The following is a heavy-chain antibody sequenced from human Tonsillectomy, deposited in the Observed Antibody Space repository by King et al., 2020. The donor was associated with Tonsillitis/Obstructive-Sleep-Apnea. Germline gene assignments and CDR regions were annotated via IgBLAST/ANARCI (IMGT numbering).Heavy chain of an antibody. CDR3: ATLSSGYYTRDY. CDR1: GFTFSSYV. J-gene: IGHJ4*02. V-gene: IGHV3-23*04. D-gene: IGHD3-22*01. CDR2: ISGSGGST. Sequence: VQLVESGGGLVQPGGSLRLSCAASGFTFSSYVMSWVRQAPGKGLEWVSAISGSGGSTYYADSVKGRFTISRDNSKNTLYLQMNSLRAEDTAVYYCATLSSGYYTRDYWDQGTLVTVSS.